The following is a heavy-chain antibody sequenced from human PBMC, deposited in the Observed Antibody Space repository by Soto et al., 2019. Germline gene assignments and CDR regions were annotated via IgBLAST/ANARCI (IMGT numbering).Heavy chain of an antibody. J-gene: IGHJ4*02. Sequence: ASVKVSCKASGYTFTGHYIHWVRQAPEQGPEWMGEIGPESGATRYAQKFQGRVTMTRDMSITTVYMELNNLSPDGTAVYYCGRGRSGQIVVFYWGQGTPVTVSS. CDR3: GRGRSGQIVVFY. V-gene: IGHV1-2*02. D-gene: IGHD1-26*01. CDR1: GYTFTGHY. CDR2: IGPESGAT.